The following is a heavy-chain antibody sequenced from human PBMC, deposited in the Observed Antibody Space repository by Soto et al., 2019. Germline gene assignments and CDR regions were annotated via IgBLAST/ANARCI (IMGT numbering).Heavy chain of an antibody. CDR3: ARLFCSAGSCYNGY. V-gene: IGHV4-39*01. D-gene: IGHD2-15*01. J-gene: IGHJ4*02. Sequence: QLQLQESGPGLVKPSETLSLTCTVSGGSISSSSYYYWGWIRQPPGKGLEWIGSSYYSGSTYYNPSLKSRVTISVDTSKNQFSLKLSSVTAADTAVYYCARLFCSAGSCYNGYWGQGTLVTVSS. CDR1: GGSISSSSYYY. CDR2: SYYSGST.